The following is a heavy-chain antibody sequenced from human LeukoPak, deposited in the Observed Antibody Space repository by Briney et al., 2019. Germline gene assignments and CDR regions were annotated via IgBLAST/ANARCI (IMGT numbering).Heavy chain of an antibody. CDR3: ARQDWGNFDY. CDR1: GFTVSSNY. Sequence: GSLRLSCAASGFTVSSNYMSWIRQPPGKGLEWIGYIYYSGSTNYNPSLKSRVTISVDTSKNQFSLKLSSVTAADTAVYYCARQDWGNFDYWGQGTLVTVSS. V-gene: IGHV4-59*08. D-gene: IGHD3/OR15-3a*01. CDR2: IYYSGST. J-gene: IGHJ4*02.